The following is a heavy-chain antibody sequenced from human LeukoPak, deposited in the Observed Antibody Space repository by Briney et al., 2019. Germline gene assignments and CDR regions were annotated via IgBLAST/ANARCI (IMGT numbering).Heavy chain of an antibody. J-gene: IGHJ4*02. CDR1: GYSISSGYY. CDR3: ARGSDYDFWSGPRGFDY. D-gene: IGHD3-3*01. CDR2: IYHSGST. Sequence: SETLSLTCTVSGYSISSGYYWGWIRQPPGKGLEWIGIIYHSGSTYYNPSFKSRVTISVDTSKNQFSLQLSSVTAADTAVYYCARGSDYDFWSGPRGFDYWGQGTLVTVSS. V-gene: IGHV4-38-2*02.